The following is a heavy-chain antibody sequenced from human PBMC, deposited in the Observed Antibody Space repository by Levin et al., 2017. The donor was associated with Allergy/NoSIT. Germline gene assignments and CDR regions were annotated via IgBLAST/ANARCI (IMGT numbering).Heavy chain of an antibody. CDR1: GGSLTGYY. CDR3: ARGASFDP. J-gene: IGHJ5*02. CDR2: INHSGVS. Sequence: PSETLSLTCAVNGGSLTGYYWSWIRQPPEKGLEWIGEINHSGVSNYNSSLKSRVTMSLDPSKNLFSLNLSSVTAADTAVYYCARGASFDPWGQGTLVTVSS. V-gene: IGHV4-34*01.